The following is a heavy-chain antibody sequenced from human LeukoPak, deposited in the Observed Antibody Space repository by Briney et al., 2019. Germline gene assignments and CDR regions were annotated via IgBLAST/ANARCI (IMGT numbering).Heavy chain of an antibody. CDR3: AADIAAAAHDHLLFDY. CDR2: IVVGSGNT. Sequence: GASVKVSCKASGFTFTSSAVQWVRQARGQRLEWIGWIVVGSGNTNYAQKFQERVTITRDMSTSTAYMELSSLRSEDTAVYYCAADIAAAAHDHLLFDYWGQGTLVTVSS. J-gene: IGHJ4*02. D-gene: IGHD6-13*01. CDR1: GFTFTSSA. V-gene: IGHV1-58*01.